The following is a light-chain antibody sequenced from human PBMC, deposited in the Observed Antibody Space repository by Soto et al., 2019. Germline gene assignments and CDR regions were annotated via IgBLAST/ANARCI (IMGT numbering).Light chain of an antibody. J-gene: IGKJ3*01. Sequence: EIVMTQSPATLSVSAGERATLSCRASQSVSINLAWYQQKPGQAPRLLIYGASTRATGIPARFSGSGSGTEFTLTISSLQSEDFAVYYCQQYNNWPPPTFGPGTKVDIK. CDR1: QSVSIN. V-gene: IGKV3-15*01. CDR3: QQYNNWPPPT. CDR2: GAS.